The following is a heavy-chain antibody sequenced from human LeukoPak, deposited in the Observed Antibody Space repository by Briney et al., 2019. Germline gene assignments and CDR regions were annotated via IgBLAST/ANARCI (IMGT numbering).Heavy chain of an antibody. V-gene: IGHV1-69*13. J-gene: IGHJ5*02. CDR3: ARDHAGGEVPAANGWFDP. CDR1: GYTFTSYG. CDR2: IIPIFGTA. D-gene: IGHD2-2*01. Sequence: SVKVSCKASGYTFTSYGISWVRQAPGQGLEWMGGIIPIFGTANYAQKFQGRVTITADESTSTAYMELSSLRSEDTAVYYCARDHAGGEVPAANGWFDPWGQGTLVTVSS.